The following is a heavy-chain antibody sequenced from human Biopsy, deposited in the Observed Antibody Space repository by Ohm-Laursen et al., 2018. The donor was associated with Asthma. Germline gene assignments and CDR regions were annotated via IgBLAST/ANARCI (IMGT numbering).Heavy chain of an antibody. J-gene: IGHJ4*02. D-gene: IGHD2-15*01. CDR3: AGFCSGGNCPDH. CDR1: GVSIRSYY. CDR2: IHYSGST. V-gene: IGHV4-59*01. Sequence: GTLSLTCPVSGVSIRSYYWTWIRQPPGKGLEWIGNIHYSGSTYSNPSLKSRVTISVDTSKKQISLRLSSAIAADTAVYYCAGFCSGGNCPDHWGQGTLVTVSS.